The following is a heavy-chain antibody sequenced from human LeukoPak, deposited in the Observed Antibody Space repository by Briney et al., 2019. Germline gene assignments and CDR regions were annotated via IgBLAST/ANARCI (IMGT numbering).Heavy chain of an antibody. J-gene: IGHJ4*02. CDR1: GFAFSSYV. Sequence: GGSLRLSCEVSGFAFSSYVMSWVRQAPGNGLEWVSAIDSNGVTTNYADSVKGRFTISRDNSINTLYLQLSSLRVEDTAVYYCAKGDDFLADYRYRFDYWGQGTLVTVSS. CDR2: IDSNGVTT. D-gene: IGHD3-9*01. CDR3: AKGDDFLADYRYRFDY. V-gene: IGHV3-23*01.